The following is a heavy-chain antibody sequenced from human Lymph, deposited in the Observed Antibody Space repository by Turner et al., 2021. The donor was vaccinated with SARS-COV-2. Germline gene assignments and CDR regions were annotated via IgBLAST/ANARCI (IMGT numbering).Heavy chain of an antibody. V-gene: IGHV4-59*01. CDR3: ARQTVNNWVDP. J-gene: IGHJ5*02. CDR1: GGSMNNNY. D-gene: IGHD2-21*02. Sequence: QVQLQDSGPTLGKPLETLSLTCTVSGGSMNNNYWSWIRQPPGRRLEWIGFNFYRGNTNYNPARKSRVTISVKTSENQFSRKLTSETAADTAIYYGARQTVNNWVDPWGQGTLVTVSS. CDR2: NFYRGNT.